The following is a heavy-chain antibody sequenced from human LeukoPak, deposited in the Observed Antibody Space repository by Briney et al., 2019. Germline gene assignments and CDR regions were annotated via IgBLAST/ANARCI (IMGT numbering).Heavy chain of an antibody. CDR3: ARGLHSRGYYWYFDL. CDR1: GGSISSYY. D-gene: IGHD3-22*01. J-gene: IGHJ2*01. CDR2: IYYSGST. Sequence: PSETLSLTCTVSGGSISSYYWSWIRQPPGKGLEWIGYIYYSGSTNYNPSLKSRVTISVDTSKNQFSLKLSSVTAADTAVYYCARGLHSRGYYWYFDLWGRGTLVTVSS. V-gene: IGHV4-59*08.